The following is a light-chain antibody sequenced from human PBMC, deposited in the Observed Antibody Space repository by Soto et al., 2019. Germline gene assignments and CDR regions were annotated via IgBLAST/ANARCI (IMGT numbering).Light chain of an antibody. CDR1: KLGDKY. J-gene: IGLJ2*01. V-gene: IGLV3-1*01. Sequence: SYELTQPPSVSVSPGQTASITCSGDKLGDKYACWYHQKPGQSPVLVIYHDSKRPSGIPERFSGSNSGNTATLTISGTQALDEADYYCQAWDSNTVVFGGGTKLTVL. CDR2: HDS. CDR3: QAWDSNTVV.